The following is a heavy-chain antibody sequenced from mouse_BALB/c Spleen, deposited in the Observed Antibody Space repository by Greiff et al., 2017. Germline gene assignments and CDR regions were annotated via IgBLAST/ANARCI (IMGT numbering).Heavy chain of an antibody. J-gene: IGHJ2*01. Sequence: QVQLQQSGAELVRPGTSVKVSCKASGYAFTNYLIEWVKQRPGQGLEWIGVINPGSGGTNYNEKFKGKATLTADKSSSTAYMQLSSLTSDDSAVYFCARLGYDGFDYWGQGTTLTVSS. CDR3: ARLGYDGFDY. CDR1: GYAFTNYL. D-gene: IGHD2-14*01. V-gene: IGHV1-54*01. CDR2: INPGSGGT.